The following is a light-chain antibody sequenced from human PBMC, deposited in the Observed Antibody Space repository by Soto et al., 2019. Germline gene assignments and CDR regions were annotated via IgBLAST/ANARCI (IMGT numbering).Light chain of an antibody. V-gene: IGKV1-39*01. Sequence: DIQLTQSPSSLAASIGDRVTITCRASQSISGFLNWYQQKPGKAPRLLIYTASTLQRGVPSRFGGSVSGTDFTLTIGSLQVEVFATFQCQQSYSGPSTVGQGTKLEIK. CDR2: TAS. CDR1: QSISGF. CDR3: QQSYSGPST. J-gene: IGKJ2*01.